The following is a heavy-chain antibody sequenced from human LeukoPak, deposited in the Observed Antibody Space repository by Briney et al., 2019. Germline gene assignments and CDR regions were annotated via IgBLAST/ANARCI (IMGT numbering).Heavy chain of an antibody. CDR3: ARAYSSSWLYYFNY. J-gene: IGHJ4*02. Sequence: GSLRLSCAASGFTFSSYSMNWVRQAPGKGLEWVSSISSSSSYIYYADSVKGRFTISRDNAKNSLYLQMNSLRAEDTALYYCARAYSSSWLYYFNYWGQGTLVTVSS. D-gene: IGHD6-13*01. V-gene: IGHV3-21*04. CDR1: GFTFSSYS. CDR2: ISSSSSYI.